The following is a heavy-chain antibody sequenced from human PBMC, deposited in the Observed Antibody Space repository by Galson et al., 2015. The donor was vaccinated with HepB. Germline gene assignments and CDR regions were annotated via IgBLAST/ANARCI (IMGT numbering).Heavy chain of an antibody. CDR1: GFTFRNAW. CDR3: TTFLEMTTVQY. Sequence: SLRLSCAASGFTFRNAWMSWVRQAPGKGLEWVGRIQKKSEGGPTDYAAPVKGRFTISRDDSKNTLYLEMNSLKTEDTALYYCTTFLEMTTVQYWGQGTLVTVSS. D-gene: IGHD4-11*01. V-gene: IGHV3-15*01. CDR2: IQKKSEGGPT. J-gene: IGHJ4*02.